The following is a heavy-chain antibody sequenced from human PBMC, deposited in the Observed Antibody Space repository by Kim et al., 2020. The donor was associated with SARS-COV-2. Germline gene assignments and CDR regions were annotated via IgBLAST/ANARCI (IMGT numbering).Heavy chain of an antibody. CDR3: ASYPPGASGFDAFDI. Sequence: SETLSLTCTVSGGSISSYYWSWIRQPAGKGLEWIGRIYTSGSTNYNPSLKSRVTMSVDTSKNQFSLKLSSVTAADTAVYYCASYPPGASGFDAFDIWGQGTMVTVSS. V-gene: IGHV4-4*07. CDR2: IYTSGST. CDR1: GGSISSYY. D-gene: IGHD6-19*01. J-gene: IGHJ3*02.